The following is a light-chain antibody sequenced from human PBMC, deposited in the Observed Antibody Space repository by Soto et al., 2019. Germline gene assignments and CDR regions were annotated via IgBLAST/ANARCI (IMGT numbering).Light chain of an antibody. Sequence: ELVSTHCPVTLALAPAARYTLSFRAGQSVSSSYLAWYQQKVGQAPRLLIYAASTRATGIPAGFSGSGSGTEFTLTIRSLQSEDFAVYYCQQHSNWPPWTFGPGT. J-gene: IGKJ1*01. V-gene: IGKV3-15*01. CDR2: AAS. CDR3: QQHSNWPPWT. CDR1: QSVSSSY.